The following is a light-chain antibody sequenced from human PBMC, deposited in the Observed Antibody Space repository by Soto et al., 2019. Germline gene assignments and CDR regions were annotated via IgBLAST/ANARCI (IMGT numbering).Light chain of an antibody. CDR3: SSYTTSNTGV. CDR2: DVN. Sequence: QSALTQPASVSGSPGQSITISCTGTSSDVGGYKYVSWHQQHPGKAPKLMIYDVNNRPSGVSNRFSGSKSGNTASLTISGLQAEDEADYYCSSYTTSNTGVFGGGTKLTVL. V-gene: IGLV2-14*03. J-gene: IGLJ3*02. CDR1: SSDVGGYKY.